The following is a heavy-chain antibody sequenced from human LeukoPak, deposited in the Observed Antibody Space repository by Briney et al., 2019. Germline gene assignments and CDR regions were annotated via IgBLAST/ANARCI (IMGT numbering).Heavy chain of an antibody. D-gene: IGHD6-19*01. Sequence: GGSLRLSCAASDFTFSSYAMSWVRQAPGKGLEWVSAISGSGGSTYYADSVKGRFTISRDNSKNTLYLQMNSLRAEDTAVYYCAKGEESSGWYRDAFDIWGQGTMVTVSS. V-gene: IGHV3-23*01. J-gene: IGHJ3*02. CDR3: AKGEESSGWYRDAFDI. CDR2: ISGSGGST. CDR1: DFTFSSYA.